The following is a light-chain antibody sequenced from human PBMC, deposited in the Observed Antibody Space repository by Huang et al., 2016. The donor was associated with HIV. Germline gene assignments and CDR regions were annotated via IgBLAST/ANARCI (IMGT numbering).Light chain of an antibody. CDR3: QQYYTASIT. J-gene: IGKJ5*01. V-gene: IGKV4-1*01. CDR1: QSLLYSSNNKSS. Sequence: DIVMTQSPDSLAVSLGERASIHCKSSQSLLYSSNNKSSLAWYQHRPGQPPKPLIYWASTRDFGVPDRFSGSGSGADFTLTINNRQAEDAAVYYCQQYYTASITFGQGTRLEIK. CDR2: WAS.